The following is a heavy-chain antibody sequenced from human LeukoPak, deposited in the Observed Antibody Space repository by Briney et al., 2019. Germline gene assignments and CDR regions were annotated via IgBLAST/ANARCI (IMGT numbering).Heavy chain of an antibody. J-gene: IGHJ4*02. D-gene: IGHD2-2*03. V-gene: IGHV3-48*02. Sequence: GGFLRLSCAASGFTFSSYSMNWVRQAPGKGLEWVSYISSSSSTIYYADSVKGRFTISRDNAKNSLYLQMNSLRDEDTAVYYCARDFVLLGIVVRGFDYWGQGTLVTVSS. CDR3: ARDFVLLGIVVRGFDY. CDR2: ISSSSSTI. CDR1: GFTFSSYS.